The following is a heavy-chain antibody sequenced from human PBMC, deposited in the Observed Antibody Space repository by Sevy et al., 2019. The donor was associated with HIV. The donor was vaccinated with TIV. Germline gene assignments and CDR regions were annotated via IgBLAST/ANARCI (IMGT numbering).Heavy chain of an antibody. D-gene: IGHD3-10*01. CDR2: ISAYNCHT. Sequence: ASVKVSCKASGYTFSTYGIRGVGQAPGQGREWMGWISAYNCHTNYAQKAQGRVTMSIATSTGTAYMELRSLRSDDTAAYYCARDRGRVLAEILFDNWGQGTLVTVSS. V-gene: IGHV1-18*01. J-gene: IGHJ4*02. CDR3: ARDRGRVLAEILFDN. CDR1: GYTFSTYG.